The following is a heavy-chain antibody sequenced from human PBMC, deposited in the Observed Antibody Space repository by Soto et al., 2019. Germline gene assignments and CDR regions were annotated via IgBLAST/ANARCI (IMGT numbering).Heavy chain of an antibody. CDR2: ISYDGSNK. V-gene: IGHV3-30*18. J-gene: IGHJ4*02. Sequence: QVQLVESGGGVVQPGRSLRLSCAASGFTFSSYGMHWVRQAPGKGLEWVAVISYDGSNKYYADSVKGRFTISRDNSKNTLYLQMNSLRDEDTAVYYCAKGDGGNSVDYWGQGTLVTVSS. CDR1: GFTFSSYG. D-gene: IGHD2-21*02. CDR3: AKGDGGNSVDY.